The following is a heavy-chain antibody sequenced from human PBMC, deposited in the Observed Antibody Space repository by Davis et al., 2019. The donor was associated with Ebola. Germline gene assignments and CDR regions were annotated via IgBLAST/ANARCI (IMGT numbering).Heavy chain of an antibody. Sequence: ASVKVSCKASGGTFSSYAISWVRQAPGQGLEWMGWISAYNGNTNYAQKLQGRVTMTTDTSTSTAYMELRSLRSDDTAVYYCARGPTGYVPYYFDYWGQGTLVTASS. J-gene: IGHJ4*02. CDR2: ISAYNGNT. D-gene: IGHD3-9*01. CDR3: ARGPTGYVPYYFDY. V-gene: IGHV1-18*01. CDR1: GGTFSSYA.